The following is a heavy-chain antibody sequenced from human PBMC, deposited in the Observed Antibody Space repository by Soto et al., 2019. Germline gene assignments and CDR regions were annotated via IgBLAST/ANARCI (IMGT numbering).Heavy chain of an antibody. CDR3: ARYGYCSGGSCYSPNYFDY. D-gene: IGHD2-15*01. V-gene: IGHV3-21*01. Sequence: GGSLRLSCAASGFTFSSYSMNWVRQAPGKGLEWVSSISSSSSYIYYADSVKGRFTISRDNAKNSLYLQMNSLRAEDTAVNYCARYGYCSGGSCYSPNYFDYWGQGTLVTVSS. CDR1: GFTFSSYS. J-gene: IGHJ4*02. CDR2: ISSSSSYI.